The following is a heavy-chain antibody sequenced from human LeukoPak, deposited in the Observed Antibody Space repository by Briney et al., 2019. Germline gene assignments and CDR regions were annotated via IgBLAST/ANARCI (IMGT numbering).Heavy chain of an antibody. V-gene: IGHV3-53*01. CDR1: GFTVSSNY. Sequence: GGSLRLSCAASGFTVSSNYMSWVRQAPGKRLEWVSVIYSGGSTYYADSVKGRFTISRDNSKNMLYLQMNSLRAEDTAVYYCARDLRYYFDYWGQGTLVTVSS. J-gene: IGHJ4*02. CDR3: ARDLRYYFDY. CDR2: IYSGGST.